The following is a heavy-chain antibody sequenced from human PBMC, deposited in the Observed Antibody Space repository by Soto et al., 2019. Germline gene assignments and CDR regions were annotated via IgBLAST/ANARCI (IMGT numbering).Heavy chain of an antibody. V-gene: IGHV1-8*01. J-gene: IGHJ3*02. CDR3: ARGTYYDFWSGYYTDAFEI. Sequence: GASVKVSCKASGYTFTSYDINWVRQATGQGLEWMGWMNPNSGNTGYAQKFQGRVTMTRNTSISTAYMELSSLRSEDTAVYYCARGTYYDFWSGYYTDAFEIWGQGTMVTVSS. D-gene: IGHD3-3*01. CDR1: GYTFTSYD. CDR2: MNPNSGNT.